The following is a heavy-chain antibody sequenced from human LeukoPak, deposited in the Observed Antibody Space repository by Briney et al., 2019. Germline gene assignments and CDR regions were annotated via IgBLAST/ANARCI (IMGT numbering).Heavy chain of an antibody. CDR3: ARGDYYYDSSGYPDY. CDR2: ISKSGDHT. J-gene: IGHJ4*02. V-gene: IGHV3-23*01. D-gene: IGHD3-22*01. CDR1: GLTFNNYA. Sequence: GGSLRLSCAVSGLTFNNYAMSWVRQAPGKGLEWVSAISKSGDHTYYAASAKGRFTIYRDNSKNTQYLQMNSLRAEDTAVYYCARGDYYYDSSGYPDYWGQGTLVTVSS.